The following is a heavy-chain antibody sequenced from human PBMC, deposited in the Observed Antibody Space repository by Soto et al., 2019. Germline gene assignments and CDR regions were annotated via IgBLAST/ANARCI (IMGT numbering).Heavy chain of an antibody. CDR1: GYTFTSYA. J-gene: IGHJ4*02. CDR3: ARGFSWFGELIASDY. D-gene: IGHD3-10*01. CDR2: INAGNGNT. Sequence: QVQLVQSGAEVKKPGASVKVSCKASGYTFTSYAMHWVRQAPGQRLEWMGWINAGNGNTKYSQKFQGRVTITRDTSASTAYMELSSVRSEDTAVYYCARGFSWFGELIASDYWGQGTLVTVSS. V-gene: IGHV1-3*01.